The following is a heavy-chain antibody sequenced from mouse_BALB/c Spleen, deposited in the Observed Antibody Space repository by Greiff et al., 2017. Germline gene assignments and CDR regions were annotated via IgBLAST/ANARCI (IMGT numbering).Heavy chain of an antibody. CDR3: ARDGGYDGCFAY. Sequence: EVKLQESGGGLVQPGGSLRLSCATSGFTFTDYYMSWVRQPPGKALEWLGFIRNKANGYTTEYSASVKGRFTISRDNSQSILYLQMNTLRAEDSATYYCARDGGYDGCFAYWGQGTLVTVSA. D-gene: IGHD2-2*01. V-gene: IGHV7-3*02. J-gene: IGHJ3*01. CDR2: IRNKANGYTT. CDR1: GFTFTDYY.